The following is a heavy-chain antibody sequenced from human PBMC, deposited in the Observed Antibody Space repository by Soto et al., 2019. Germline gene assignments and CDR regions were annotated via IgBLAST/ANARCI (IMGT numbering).Heavy chain of an antibody. V-gene: IGHV3-23*01. CDR3: SKARDQQWVRRPFVY. D-gene: IGHD6-19*01. Sequence: EVQLLESGGGLVQPGGSLRLSCVGSGFFFSSYTMTWVRQAPGKGLEWVSSFSATSENTYYADSVRGRFTISRYNSKNTLSLQMNSLTAEDTAMYYCSKARDQQWVRRPFVYWGQGILVIVSS. CDR2: FSATSENT. CDR1: GFFFSSYT. J-gene: IGHJ4*02.